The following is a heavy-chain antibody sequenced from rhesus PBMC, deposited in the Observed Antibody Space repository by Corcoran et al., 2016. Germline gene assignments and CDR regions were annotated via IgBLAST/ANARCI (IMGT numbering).Heavy chain of an antibody. Sequence: QLQLQESGPGLVKPSETLSVTCAVSGGSISSSYWSWIRQAPGKGLEWIGYICGSGSSTNYNPALKSRVTLSEDTAKNQLSRKLSSVTTADTAVYYCARGAGYSYSYFDYWGQGVLVTVSS. D-gene: IGHD5-12*01. CDR2: ICGSGSST. CDR3: ARGAGYSYSYFDY. CDR1: GGSISSSY. J-gene: IGHJ4*01. V-gene: IGHV4-169*01.